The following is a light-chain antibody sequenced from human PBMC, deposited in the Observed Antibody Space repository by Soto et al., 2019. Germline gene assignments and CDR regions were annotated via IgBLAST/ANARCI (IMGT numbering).Light chain of an antibody. Sequence: QSALTQPASVSGSPGQSITISCTGTSSDVGGYNYVSWYRQYPGQAPKLIIYDVNNRPSGVSNRFSASKSGNTASLTIPGLQAEDEADYYCSSYTSSSTLVVFGGGTKVT. J-gene: IGLJ3*02. CDR3: SSYTSSSTLVV. CDR2: DVN. V-gene: IGLV2-14*01. CDR1: SSDVGGYNY.